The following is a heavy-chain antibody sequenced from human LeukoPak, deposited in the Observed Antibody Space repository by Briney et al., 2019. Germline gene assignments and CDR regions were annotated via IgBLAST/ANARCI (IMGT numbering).Heavy chain of an antibody. CDR2: IYYSGST. V-gene: IGHV4-39*07. J-gene: IGHJ5*02. Sequence: SETLSLTCTVSGGSISSSSYYWGWIRQPPGKGLEWIGSIYYSGSTYYNPSLKSRVTISVDTSKNQFSLKLSSVTAADTAVYYCARDDSGWYHLGWFDPWGQGTLVTVSS. CDR3: ARDDSGWYHLGWFDP. CDR1: GGSISSSSYY. D-gene: IGHD6-19*01.